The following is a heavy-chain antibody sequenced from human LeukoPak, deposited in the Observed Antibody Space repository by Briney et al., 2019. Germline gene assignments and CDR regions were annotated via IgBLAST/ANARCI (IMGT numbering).Heavy chain of an antibody. D-gene: IGHD6-19*01. J-gene: IGHJ5*02. Sequence: SETLSLTCTVPGGSISNYYWSWIRRPPGKGLEWIGYIHYSGSTNYIPSLKSRVTISVDTSKNQFSLKLNSVTAADTAVYYCARHRGAYTSGWSNWFDPWGQGTLVTVSS. CDR2: IHYSGST. CDR1: GGSISNYY. CDR3: ARHRGAYTSGWSNWFDP. V-gene: IGHV4-59*08.